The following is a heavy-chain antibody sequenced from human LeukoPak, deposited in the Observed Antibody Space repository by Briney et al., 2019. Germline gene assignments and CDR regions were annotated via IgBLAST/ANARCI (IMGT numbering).Heavy chain of an antibody. J-gene: IGHJ4*02. CDR2: IYTSRST. V-gene: IGHV4-4*07. CDR1: GSSISSYY. Sequence: PSETLSLTCTVSGSSISSYYWSWIRQPAGKGLEWIGRIYTSRSTNYNPSLKSRVTMSVDTSKNQFSLKLSSVTAADTAVYYCARDREYIAVADYWGQGTLVTVSS. D-gene: IGHD6-19*01. CDR3: ARDREYIAVADY.